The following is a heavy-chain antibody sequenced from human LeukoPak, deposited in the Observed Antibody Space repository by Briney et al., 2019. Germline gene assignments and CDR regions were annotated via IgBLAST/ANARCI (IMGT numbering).Heavy chain of an antibody. Sequence: SETLSLTCAVYGGSFSGYYWSWIRQPPGKGLEWIGEINHSGSTNYNPSLKSRVTISVDTSKNQFSLKLSSVTAADTAVYYCARRGPTTEVTPRRWFDPWGQGTLVTVSS. D-gene: IGHD4-23*01. CDR1: GGSFSGYY. CDR3: ARRGPTTEVTPRRWFDP. J-gene: IGHJ5*02. V-gene: IGHV4-34*01. CDR2: INHSGST.